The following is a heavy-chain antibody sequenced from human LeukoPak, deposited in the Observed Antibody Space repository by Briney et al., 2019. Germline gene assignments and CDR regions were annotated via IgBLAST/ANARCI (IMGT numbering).Heavy chain of an antibody. V-gene: IGHV3-23*01. Sequence: PGGSLRLSCAASGFTFNNYAMSWVRQAPGKGLEWVSVISGNGGTTHYADSVKGRFTISRDNSKNALYLQMDSLRADDTAVYYCAKDSSYSSSSGLLFDYWGQGTLVTVSS. D-gene: IGHD6-6*01. CDR2: ISGNGGTT. J-gene: IGHJ4*02. CDR3: AKDSSYSSSSGLLFDY. CDR1: GFTFNNYA.